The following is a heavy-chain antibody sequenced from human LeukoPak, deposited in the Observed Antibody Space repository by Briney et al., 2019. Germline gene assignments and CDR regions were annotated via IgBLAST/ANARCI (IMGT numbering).Heavy chain of an antibody. CDR3: ATWGIVVVPAAIYYYYYMDA. Sequence: ASVKVSCKASGYTFTSYDINWVRQATGQGLEWMGWMNPNSGNTGYAQKFQGRVTMTRNTSISTAYMELSSLRSEDTAVYYCATWGIVVVPAAIYYYYYMDAWGKGTTVTASS. CDR1: GYTFTSYD. V-gene: IGHV1-8*01. D-gene: IGHD2-2*01. J-gene: IGHJ6*03. CDR2: MNPNSGNT.